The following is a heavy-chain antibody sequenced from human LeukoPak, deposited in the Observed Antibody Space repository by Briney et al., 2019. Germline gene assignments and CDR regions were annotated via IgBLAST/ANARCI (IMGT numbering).Heavy chain of an antibody. J-gene: IGHJ6*02. CDR3: ARGSGRFLEWLAPRYYYGMDV. CDR2: INHSGST. CDR1: GGSFSGYY. Sequence: SETLSLTCAGYGGSFSGYYWSWIRQPPGKGLEWIGEINHSGSTNYNPSLKSRVTISVDTSKNQFSLKLSSVTAADTAVYYCARGSGRFLEWLAPRYYYGMDVWGQGTTVTVYS. D-gene: IGHD3-3*01. V-gene: IGHV4-34*01.